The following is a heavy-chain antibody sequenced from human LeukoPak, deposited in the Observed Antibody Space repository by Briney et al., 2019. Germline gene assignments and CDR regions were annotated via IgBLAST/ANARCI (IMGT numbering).Heavy chain of an antibody. CDR2: ISSSSSTI. J-gene: IGHJ4*02. D-gene: IGHD6-19*01. CDR3: ARDWPGYSSGWHFDY. Sequence: GGSLRLSCAASGFTFSSYEMNWVRQAPGKGLEWVSYISSSSSTIYYADSVKGRFTISRDNAKNSLYLQMNSLRAEDTAVYYCARDWPGYSSGWHFDYWGQGTLVTVSS. V-gene: IGHV3-48*01. CDR1: GFTFSSYE.